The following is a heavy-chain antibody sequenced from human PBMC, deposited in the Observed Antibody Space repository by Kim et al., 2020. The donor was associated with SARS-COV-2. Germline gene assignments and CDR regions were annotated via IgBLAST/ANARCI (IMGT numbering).Heavy chain of an antibody. J-gene: IGHJ3*02. Sequence: YTDSVKGRVTISRDNSKNTVYLQMNSLRGEDTAMYYCANDMEVAGTDAAFDIWGQGTKVTVSS. CDR3: ANDMEVAGTDAAFDI. V-gene: IGHV3-30*02. D-gene: IGHD6-19*01.